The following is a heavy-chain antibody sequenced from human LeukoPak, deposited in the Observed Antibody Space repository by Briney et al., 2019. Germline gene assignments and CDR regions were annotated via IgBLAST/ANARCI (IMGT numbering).Heavy chain of an antibody. Sequence: SGGSLRLSCTASGFTFGDYAMSWVRQAPGKGLEWVGFIRSKAYGGTTEYAASVKGRFTISRDDSKSIAYLQMNSLKTEDIAVYYCTRDGYYYDSSGDKLFDYWGQGTLVTVSS. CDR1: GFTFGDYA. D-gene: IGHD3-22*01. J-gene: IGHJ4*02. CDR2: IRSKAYGGTT. V-gene: IGHV3-49*04. CDR3: TRDGYYYDSSGDKLFDY.